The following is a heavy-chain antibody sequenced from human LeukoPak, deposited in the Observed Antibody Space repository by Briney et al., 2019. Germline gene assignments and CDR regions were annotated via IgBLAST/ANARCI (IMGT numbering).Heavy chain of an antibody. V-gene: IGHV5-51*01. CDR3: ARLGYCSDGVCSTIDN. J-gene: IGHJ4*02. Sequence: KGLEWMGIIYPGYSDTRYSPSFQSQVTISADRAIDTAYLQWSSLKAADTAMYYCARLGYCSDGVCSTIDNWGQGTLVTVSS. CDR2: IYPGYSDT. D-gene: IGHD2-8*01.